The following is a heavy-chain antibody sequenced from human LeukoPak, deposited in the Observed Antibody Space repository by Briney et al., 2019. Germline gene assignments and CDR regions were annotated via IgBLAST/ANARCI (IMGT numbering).Heavy chain of an antibody. CDR3: ARSPYCSSSSCRPYHFDN. J-gene: IGHJ4*02. Sequence: SVKVSCKASGGTFSNYPITWVRQAPGQGLEWMGRIIPIFGTTNNAENVQGRVTITGDEAKSTAYMQLSSLRADDTAIYYCARSPYCSSSSCRPYHFDNWGQGILVIVSS. CDR1: GGTFSNYP. D-gene: IGHD2-2*01. V-gene: IGHV1-69*13. CDR2: IIPIFGTT.